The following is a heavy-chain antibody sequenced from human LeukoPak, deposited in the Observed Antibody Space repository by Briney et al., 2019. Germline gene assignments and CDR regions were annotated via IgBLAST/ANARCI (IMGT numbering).Heavy chain of an antibody. V-gene: IGHV3-21*01. J-gene: IGHJ4*02. CDR2: VNTVSSYI. CDR1: GFTFSDYS. Sequence: GGSLRLSCAASGFTFSDYSMNWVRQAPGKGLEGVASVNTVSSYIYYADSMRGRFTISRDNAKNSLFLQMNSLRAEDTAVYYCARLRRNSDRSDFFYYYDHWGQGTLVTVSS. CDR3: ARLRRNSDRSDFFYYYDH. D-gene: IGHD3-22*01.